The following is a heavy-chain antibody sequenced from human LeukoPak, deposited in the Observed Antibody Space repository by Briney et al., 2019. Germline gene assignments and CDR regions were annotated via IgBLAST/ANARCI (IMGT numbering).Heavy chain of an antibody. V-gene: IGHV4-59*01. CDR2: IYYSGST. CDR1: GGSISSYY. Sequence: PSETLSLTCTVSGGSISSYYWSWIRQPPGKGLEWIGYIYYSGSTNYNPSLKSRVAISVDTSKNQFSLKLRSVTAADTAVYYCARVTGYMIEDYFDYWGQGILVTVSS. CDR3: ARVTGYMIEDYFDY. J-gene: IGHJ4*02. D-gene: IGHD3-9*01.